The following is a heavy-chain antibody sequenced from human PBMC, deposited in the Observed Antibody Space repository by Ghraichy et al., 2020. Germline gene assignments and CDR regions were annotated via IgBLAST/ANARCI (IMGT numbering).Heavy chain of an antibody. CDR1: GDSITGGSSY. D-gene: IGHD3-22*01. J-gene: IGHJ2*01. CDR3: ARSHDSHGYFSFDWYYDV. Sequence: TLSLTCSVSGDSITGGSSYWTWIRHRPGKGLEWIGYIYYRGSTYYNPSLKSRVSITADTSKNQFSLKLSSVTAADTAIYYCARSHDSHGYFSFDWYYDVWSHGTQVTVSS. V-gene: IGHV4-31*03. CDR2: IYYRGST.